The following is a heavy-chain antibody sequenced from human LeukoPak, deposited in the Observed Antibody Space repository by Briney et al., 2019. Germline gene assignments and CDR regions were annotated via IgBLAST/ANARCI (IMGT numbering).Heavy chain of an antibody. J-gene: IGHJ5*02. Sequence: SGGSLRFSCTAAGFTFSNYGIHWVRQAPGKGLEWVTFISFDGDTQYYADSVKGRFTIFRDNSKKTLYLQMNSLRIEDTSVYYCARDDYGFDPWGQGTLVTVSS. D-gene: IGHD4-17*01. CDR1: GFTFSNYG. V-gene: IGHV3-30*03. CDR2: ISFDGDTQ. CDR3: ARDDYGFDP.